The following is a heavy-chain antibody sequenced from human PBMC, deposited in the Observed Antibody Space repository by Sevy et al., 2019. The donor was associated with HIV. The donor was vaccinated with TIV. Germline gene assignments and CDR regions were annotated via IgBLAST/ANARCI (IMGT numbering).Heavy chain of an antibody. D-gene: IGHD1-26*01. J-gene: IGHJ4*02. CDR3: ARDIGQGGSDYDHYFDY. CDR1: GGSISSYY. V-gene: IGHV4-59*01. CDR2: IYYSGST. Sequence: SETLSLTCTVSGGSISSYYWSWILQPPGKGLEWIGYIYYSGSTNYNPSLKSRVTISVDTSKNQFDLKLSSVTAADTAVYYCARDIGQGGSDYDHYFDYWGQGTLVTVSS.